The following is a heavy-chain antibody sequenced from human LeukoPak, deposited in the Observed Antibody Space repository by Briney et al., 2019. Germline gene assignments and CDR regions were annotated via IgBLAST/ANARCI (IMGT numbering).Heavy chain of an antibody. Sequence: PGGSLRLSCVASGFTFSTYWMSWVRQAPGKGLEWVSGVSGSGGSTYYADSVKGRFTISRDNSKNTLSLQMSSLRAEDTAVYYCAKSATVGIKAPFDCWGQGALVTVSS. D-gene: IGHD1-26*01. CDR1: GFTFSTYW. V-gene: IGHV3-23*01. CDR2: VSGSGGST. CDR3: AKSATVGIKAPFDC. J-gene: IGHJ4*02.